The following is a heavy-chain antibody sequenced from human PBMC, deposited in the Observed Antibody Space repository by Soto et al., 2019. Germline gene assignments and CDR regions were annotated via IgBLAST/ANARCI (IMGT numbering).Heavy chain of an antibody. D-gene: IGHD6-19*01. V-gene: IGHV4-34*01. CDR3: ARGRLAVAVSFDY. Sequence: PSETLSLTCAVYGGSFSGYYWSWIRQPPGKGLEWIGEINHSGSTNHNPSLKSRVTISVDTSKNQFSLKLSSVTAADTAVYYCARGRLAVAVSFDYWGQGTLVTVSS. CDR1: GGSFSGYY. CDR2: INHSGST. J-gene: IGHJ4*02.